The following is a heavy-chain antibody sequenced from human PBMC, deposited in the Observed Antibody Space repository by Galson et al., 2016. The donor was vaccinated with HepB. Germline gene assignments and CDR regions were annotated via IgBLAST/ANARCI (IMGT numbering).Heavy chain of an antibody. Sequence: SLRLSCAGSGFSISDYWIHWVRQAPGKGLVWVSRINERGSVWGYADSVKGRFTISKDNVKNTVYLQMTSLSAEDTAIYYCAREYKRVGASLNYWGQGTLVTV. CDR1: GFSISDYW. CDR3: AREYKRVGASLNY. CDR2: INERGSVW. V-gene: IGHV3-74*01. J-gene: IGHJ4*02. D-gene: IGHD1-26*01.